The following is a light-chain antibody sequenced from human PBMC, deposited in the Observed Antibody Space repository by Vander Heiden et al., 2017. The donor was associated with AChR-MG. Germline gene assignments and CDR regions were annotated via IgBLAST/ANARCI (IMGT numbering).Light chain of an antibody. CDR1: QIFSSSY. Sequence: EIVLTQSPGTLSLSPGERATLSCRASQIFSSSYLAWYQQKPGQAPRLLIYGASSRATGIPDRFSGSGSGTDFTLTISRLEPEDFAVYYCQQDGGSPRTFGQGTKVEIK. V-gene: IGKV3-20*01. CDR2: GAS. J-gene: IGKJ1*01. CDR3: QQDGGSPRT.